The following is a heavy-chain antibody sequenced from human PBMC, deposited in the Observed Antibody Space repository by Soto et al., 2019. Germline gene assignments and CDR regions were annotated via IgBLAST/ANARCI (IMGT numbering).Heavy chain of an antibody. D-gene: IGHD5-12*01. Sequence: QVQLVQSGAEVKKPGSSVKVSCKASGGTFNSYAISWVRQAPGQGLECMGGIIPIFGTANYAQKSQGRVTITADESMSTAYMELSSLRSEDTAVYYCASIRDGYNLHYYYGMDVWGQGTTVTVSS. V-gene: IGHV1-69*12. CDR2: IIPIFGTA. J-gene: IGHJ6*02. CDR1: GGTFNSYA. CDR3: ASIRDGYNLHYYYGMDV.